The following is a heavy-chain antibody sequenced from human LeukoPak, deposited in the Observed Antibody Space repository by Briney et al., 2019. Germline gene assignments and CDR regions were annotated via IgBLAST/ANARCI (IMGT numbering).Heavy chain of an antibody. D-gene: IGHD6-6*01. CDR1: GYTFTGYY. CDR3: ARVGYEYSSYRLGPFDY. J-gene: IGHJ4*02. Sequence: ASVTVSCKASGYTFTGYYMHWVRQAPGQGLEWMGRINPNSGGTNYAQKFQGRVTITADESTSTAYMELSSLRSEDTAVYYCARVGYEYSSYRLGPFDYWGQGTLVTVSS. CDR2: INPNSGGT. V-gene: IGHV1-2*06.